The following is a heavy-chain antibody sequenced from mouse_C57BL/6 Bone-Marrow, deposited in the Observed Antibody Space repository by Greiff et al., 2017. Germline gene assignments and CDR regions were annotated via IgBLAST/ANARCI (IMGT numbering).Heavy chain of an antibody. J-gene: IGHJ2*01. CDR1: GYTFTSYG. D-gene: IGHD1-1*01. CDR3: AREGLLRYLDY. CDR2: IYPRSGNT. Sequence: VHLVESGAELARPGASVKLSCKASGYTFTSYGISWVKQRTGQGLEWIGEIYPRSGNTYYNEKFKGKATLTADKSSSTAYMELRSLTSEDSAVXFCAREGLLRYLDYWGQGTTLTVSS. V-gene: IGHV1-81*01.